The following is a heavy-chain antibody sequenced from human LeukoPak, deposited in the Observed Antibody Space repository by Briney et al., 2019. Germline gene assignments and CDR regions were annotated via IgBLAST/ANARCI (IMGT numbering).Heavy chain of an antibody. D-gene: IGHD1-26*01. CDR3: ARLEWELRWFDP. J-gene: IGHJ5*02. V-gene: IGHV4-34*01. CDR1: GGSFSAYY. CDR2: IYYSGST. Sequence: SETLSLTCAVYGGSFSAYYWSWIRQPPGKGLEWIGSIYYSGSTYYNPSLKSRVTISVDTSKNQFSLKLSSVTAADTAVYYCARLEWELRWFDPWGQGTLVTVSS.